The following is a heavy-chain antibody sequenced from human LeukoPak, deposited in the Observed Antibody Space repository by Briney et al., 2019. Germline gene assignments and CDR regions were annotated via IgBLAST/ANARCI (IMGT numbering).Heavy chain of an antibody. CDR1: GFTFSSSA. V-gene: IGHV3-21*01. J-gene: IGHJ4*02. Sequence: GGSLRLSCAASGFTFSSSAMSWVRQAPGKGLEWVSAISNNGGYTYYADSVKGRFTFSRDNAKDSLYLQMNSLRAEDTAVYYCARVRKGPRYYYDSSGYIDYFDYWGQGTLVTVSS. CDR3: ARVRKGPRYYYDSSGYIDYFDY. D-gene: IGHD3-22*01. CDR2: ISNNGGYT.